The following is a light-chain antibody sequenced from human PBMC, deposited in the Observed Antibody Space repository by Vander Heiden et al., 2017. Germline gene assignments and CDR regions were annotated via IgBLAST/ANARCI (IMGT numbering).Light chain of an antibody. J-gene: IGKJ2*01. CDR1: QSISSW. CDR2: DAS. V-gene: IGKV1-5*01. Sequence: DVPMTQSPSTLSASVGDRVTITCRASQSISSWLAWYQQKPGKAPKLLIYDASTLQSGVPSSFSGSGSGTEFTLTISSLQPDDLATYYCQQYNSYPYTFGQGTKLEIK. CDR3: QQYNSYPYT.